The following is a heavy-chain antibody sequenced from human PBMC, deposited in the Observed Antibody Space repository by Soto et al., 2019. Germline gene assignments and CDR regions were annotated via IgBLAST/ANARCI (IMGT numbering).Heavy chain of an antibody. J-gene: IGHJ6*02. D-gene: IGHD6-25*01. CDR3: ARGGRHSDYYYYYGMDV. Sequence: ASGKVCCKAFGYTFTNYYIHWVRQAPGQGLEWMGVINTSGGSPTYAQKFQDRVTMTRDTSTSTVYMELSSLRSEDTAVYYCARGGRHSDYYYYYGMDVWGQGTTVTV. V-gene: IGHV1-46*01. CDR2: INTSGGSP. CDR1: GYTFTNYY.